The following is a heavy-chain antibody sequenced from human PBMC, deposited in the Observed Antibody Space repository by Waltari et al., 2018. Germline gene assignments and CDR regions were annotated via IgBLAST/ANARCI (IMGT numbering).Heavy chain of an antibody. D-gene: IGHD3-16*02. CDR3: ATTWHPDFIVTPNWFDP. V-gene: IGHV1-24*01. Sequence: QVQLVQSGAEVKKPGASVKVSCKVSGYTLTELSMHWVRPSPGKGREWMGGFDPEDGETIYAQKFQGRVTMTEDTSTDTAYMELSSLRSEDTAVYYCATTWHPDFIVTPNWFDPWGQGTLVTVSS. J-gene: IGHJ5*02. CDR2: FDPEDGET. CDR1: GYTLTELS.